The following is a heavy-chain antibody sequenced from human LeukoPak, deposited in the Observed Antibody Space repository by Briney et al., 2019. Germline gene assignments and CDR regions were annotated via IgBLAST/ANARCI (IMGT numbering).Heavy chain of an antibody. V-gene: IGHV3-30*18. CDR1: GFTFSSFG. Sequence: GRSLRPSCAASGFTFSSFGMHWVRQAPGKGLEWVAVISYDGSNKYYADSVKGRFTISRDNSKNTLYLQMNSLRAEDTALYYCAKDSVTTIPDYWGQGTLVTVSS. J-gene: IGHJ4*02. CDR3: AKDSVTTIPDY. CDR2: ISYDGSNK. D-gene: IGHD5-12*01.